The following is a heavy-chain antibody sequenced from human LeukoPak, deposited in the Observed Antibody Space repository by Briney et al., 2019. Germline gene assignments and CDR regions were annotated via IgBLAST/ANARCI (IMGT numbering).Heavy chain of an antibody. V-gene: IGHV3-23*01. CDR3: AKSHRGGLRFMVGFFYMDV. J-gene: IGHJ6*03. CDR1: GFTFNNYA. D-gene: IGHD3-3*01. Sequence: PGGSLRLSCTASGFTFNNYAMNWVRQAPGQGLEWVSAVSGSAKNTYYADSVKGRFTTSGDNSNNTVYLQMRGLRAEDTAVYYCAKSHRGGLRFMVGFFYMDVWGSGTTVAVSS. CDR2: VSGSAKNT.